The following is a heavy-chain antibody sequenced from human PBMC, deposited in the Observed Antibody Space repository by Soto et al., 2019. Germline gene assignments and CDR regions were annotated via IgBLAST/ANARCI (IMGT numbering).Heavy chain of an antibody. D-gene: IGHD3-22*01. J-gene: IGHJ6*02. CDR3: ASSMIVVVRNYYYYGMDV. CDR1: GYTFTGYY. CDR2: INPNSGGT. V-gene: IGHV1-2*02. Sequence: ASVKVSCKASGYTFTGYYMHWVRQAPGQGLEWMGWINPNSGGTNYAQKFQGRVTMTRDTSISTAYMELSRLRSDDTAVYYCASSMIVVVRNYYYYGMDVWGQGTTVTVSS.